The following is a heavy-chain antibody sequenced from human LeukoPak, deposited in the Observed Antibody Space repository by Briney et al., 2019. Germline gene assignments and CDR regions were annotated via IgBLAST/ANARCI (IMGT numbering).Heavy chain of an antibody. D-gene: IGHD1-1*01. Sequence: GGSLRLSCITSGFTFTDVSMSWVRQAPGKGLEWVAFIGHVAGDIFYGDSVKGRFTISRDDAKGSVYLQMDSLRVDDTAVYFCARDPYTGSMFDYWGHGTLVTVSS. CDR2: IGHVAGDI. CDR3: ARDPYTGSMFDY. V-gene: IGHV3-21*01. J-gene: IGHJ4*01. CDR1: GFTFTDVS.